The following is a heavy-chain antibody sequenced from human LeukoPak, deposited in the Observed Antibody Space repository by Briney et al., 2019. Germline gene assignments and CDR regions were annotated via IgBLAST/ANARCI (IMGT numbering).Heavy chain of an antibody. J-gene: IGHJ3*02. CDR1: GGSISSSSYY. CDR2: IYYSGST. D-gene: IGHD3-22*01. V-gene: IGHV4-39*01. CDR3: ARHLYYDPAFDI. Sequence: SETLSLTCTVSGGSISSSSYYWGWIRQPPGKGLEWIGSIYYSGSTYYNPSLKSRVTISVDTSKNQFSLKLSSVTAADTAVYYCARHLYYDPAFDIWDQGTMVTVSS.